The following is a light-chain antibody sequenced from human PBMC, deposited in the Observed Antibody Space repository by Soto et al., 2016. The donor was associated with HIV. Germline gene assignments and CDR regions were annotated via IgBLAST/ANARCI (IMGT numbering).Light chain of an antibody. Sequence: DVQMTQSPSTLSASVGDRVTITCRASQSIGTWLAWYQQKPGKAPKLLIYKASNLQSGVPPSFSGSGPGTEFTLTISSLQPDDFATYYCQQYDNLWTFGQGTTVEIK. V-gene: IGKV1-5*03. J-gene: IGKJ1*01. CDR1: QSIGTW. CDR3: QQYDNLWT. CDR2: KAS.